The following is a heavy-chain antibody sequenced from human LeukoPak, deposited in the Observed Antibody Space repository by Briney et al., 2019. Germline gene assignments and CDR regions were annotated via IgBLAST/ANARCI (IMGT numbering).Heavy chain of an antibody. V-gene: IGHV4-34*01. CDR3: ADGGISGWSLDY. D-gene: IGHD6-19*01. J-gene: IGHJ4*02. CDR2: INHSGST. CDR1: GGSFSGYY. Sequence: PSETLSLTCAVYGGSFSGYYWSWIRQPPGKGLEWIGEINHSGSTSYNPSLKSRVTISVDTSKNQFSLKLSSVTAADTAVYYCADGGISGWSLDYWGQGTLVTVSS.